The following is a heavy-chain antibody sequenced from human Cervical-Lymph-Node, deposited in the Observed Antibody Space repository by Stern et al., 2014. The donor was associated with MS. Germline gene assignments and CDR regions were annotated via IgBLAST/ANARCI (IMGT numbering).Heavy chain of an antibody. CDR2: IHTVGTT. Sequence: VQLLESGGGLVQPGGSLRLSCEASGFPVGASYMNWVRPAPGKGLEWVSRIHTVGTTHYADSVKGRFTISRANAKNALYLQMDRLTVEDTAVYYCAREIAGRRFEDWGRGTLVAVSP. D-gene: IGHD6-6*01. CDR1: GFPVGASY. V-gene: IGHV3-66*01. CDR3: AREIAGRRFED. J-gene: IGHJ4*02.